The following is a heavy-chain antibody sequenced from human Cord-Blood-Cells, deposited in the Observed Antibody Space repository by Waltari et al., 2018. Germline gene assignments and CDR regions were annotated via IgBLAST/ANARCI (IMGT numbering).Heavy chain of an antibody. J-gene: IGHJ6*02. V-gene: IGHV3-53*01. CDR2: IYSGGST. CDR3: ARSYSNYYYYGMDV. D-gene: IGHD4-4*01. CDR1: GFTVSSTY. Sequence: EVQLVESGGGLIQPGGSLRLSCAASGFTVSSTYMSWVRKAPGKGLECVSVIYSGGSTYYADSVKGRFTISRDNSKNTLYLQMNSLRAEDTAVYYCARSYSNYYYYGMDVWGQGTTVTVSS.